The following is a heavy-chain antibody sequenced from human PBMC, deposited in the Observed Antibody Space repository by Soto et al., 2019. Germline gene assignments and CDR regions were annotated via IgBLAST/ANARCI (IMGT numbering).Heavy chain of an antibody. CDR3: TRLTPRYQLLHIDAFDI. J-gene: IGHJ3*02. CDR2: IRSKANSYAA. Sequence: PGGSLRLSCAASGFTFSGSAMHWVRQASGKGLEWVGRIRSKANSYAASYAASVKGRFTISSDDSKNTAYLQMNSLKTEDTAVYYCTRLTPRYQLLHIDAFDIWGQGTMVTVSS. D-gene: IGHD2-2*01. V-gene: IGHV3-73*01. CDR1: GFTFSGSA.